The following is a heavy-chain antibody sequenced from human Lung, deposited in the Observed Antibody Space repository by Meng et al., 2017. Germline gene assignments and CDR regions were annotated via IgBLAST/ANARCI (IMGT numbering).Heavy chain of an antibody. CDR3: ARDVNIYLGKLFGDY. D-gene: IGHD2-21*01. CDR2: INPDTGGT. V-gene: IGHV1-2*06. J-gene: IGHJ4*02. CDR1: GYTFTGYY. Sequence: ASVKVSCKRSGYTFTGYYIHWVRQAPGQGLEWMGHINPDTGGTLYAQKFQGRVSMTGDTSISTAYVELSGLRSDDTAVYYCARDVNIYLGKLFGDYWGQGTLVTVSS.